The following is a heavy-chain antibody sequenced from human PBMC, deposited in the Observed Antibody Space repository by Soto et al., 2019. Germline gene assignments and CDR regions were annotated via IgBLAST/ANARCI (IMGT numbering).Heavy chain of an antibody. CDR3: ARALPGIGAYRHDAFDI. CDR1: GFTVSSNY. CDR2: IYSGGST. Sequence: EVQLVESGGGLVQPGGSLRLSCAASGFTVSSNYMSWVRQAPGKGLEWVSVIYSGGSTYYADSVKGRFTISRDNSKNTLYLQMNSLRAEDTAVYYCARALPGIGAYRHDAFDIWGQGTMVTVSS. J-gene: IGHJ3*02. V-gene: IGHV3-66*01. D-gene: IGHD6-13*01.